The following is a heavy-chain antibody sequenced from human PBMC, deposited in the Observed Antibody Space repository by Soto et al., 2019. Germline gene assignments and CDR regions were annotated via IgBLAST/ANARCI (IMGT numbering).Heavy chain of an antibody. CDR1: GYTFTRSG. V-gene: IGHV1-18*01. Sequence: VQLVQSGAEVKKPGASVKVSCKASGYTFTRSGIRWVRQAPGQGLEWMGWISAYNGNTKYAQKLQGRVIMTRDTSTSTAYMDVRSLRSDYTAVYYCARGTGDGDYLQYWGQGTLVTVSS. CDR3: ARGTGDGDYLQY. J-gene: IGHJ4*02. D-gene: IGHD4-17*01. CDR2: ISAYNGNT.